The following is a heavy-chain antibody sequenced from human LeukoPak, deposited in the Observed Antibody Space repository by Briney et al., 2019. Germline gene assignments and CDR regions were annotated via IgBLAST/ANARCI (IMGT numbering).Heavy chain of an antibody. V-gene: IGHV4-4*09. D-gene: IGHD3-10*01. CDR1: GGSITNYY. CDR2: IYSSGNT. CDR3: ARSGEYSGSGTSWAFDI. Sequence: SETLSLTCSLSGGSITNYYWSWIRQPPGKGLEWMAWIYSSGNTDYNPSLKSRVTISLGTSNNQFSLRLTSVTASDTAVYFCARSGEYSGSGTSWAFDIWGQGTMVTVS. J-gene: IGHJ3*02.